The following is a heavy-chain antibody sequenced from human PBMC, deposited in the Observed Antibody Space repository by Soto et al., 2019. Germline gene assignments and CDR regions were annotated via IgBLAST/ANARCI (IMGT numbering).Heavy chain of an antibody. V-gene: IGHV3-53*01. CDR2: IYSNYTT. D-gene: IGHD1-26*01. J-gene: IGHJ6*02. CDR3: ARGRPDDYYYGMDV. CDR1: GFTFSSNC. Sequence: GGSLRLSCAASGFTFSSNCMSWVRQAPGKGLEWVSVIYSNYTTEYADSVKGRFTISKDNFKNTLSLQMNSLRAEDTAVYFCARGRPDDYYYGMDVWGQGTTVTVSS.